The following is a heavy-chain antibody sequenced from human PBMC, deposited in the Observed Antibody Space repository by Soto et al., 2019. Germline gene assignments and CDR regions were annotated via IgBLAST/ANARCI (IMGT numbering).Heavy chain of an antibody. CDR3: ARQNRGLAADYFDY. CDR1: GGSINSGDYY. J-gene: IGHJ4*02. Sequence: SETLSLTCTVSGGSINSGDYYWSWIRQPPGQGLEWIGYIYYSGSTYYNPPLRSRVTISIDTSKYLFFLNLTSVTAADTAVYYCARQNRGLAADYFDYWGPGTLVTVSS. D-gene: IGHD6-13*01. CDR2: IYYSGST. V-gene: IGHV4-30-4*01.